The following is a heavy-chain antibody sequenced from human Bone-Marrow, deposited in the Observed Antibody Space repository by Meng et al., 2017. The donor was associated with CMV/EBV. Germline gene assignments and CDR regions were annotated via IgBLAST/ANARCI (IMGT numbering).Heavy chain of an antibody. Sequence: GESLKISCQGSGYSFATYWIAWVRQMPGKGLEWMGIIYPGDSDTRYSPSFQGQVTISADKSISTAYLQWSSLKASDTAMYYCRLQTRGAQNAFDIWGQGTMVTVSS. CDR3: RLQTRGAQNAFDI. V-gene: IGHV5-51*01. J-gene: IGHJ3*02. CDR2: IYPGDSDT. CDR1: GYSFATYW. D-gene: IGHD1-26*01.